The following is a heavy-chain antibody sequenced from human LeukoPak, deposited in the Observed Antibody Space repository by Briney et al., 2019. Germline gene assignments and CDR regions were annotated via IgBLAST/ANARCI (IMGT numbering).Heavy chain of an antibody. D-gene: IGHD5-12*01. Sequence: GGSLRLSCAASGFTFSSYVMSWVRQAPGKGLEWVSAISGSGGSTYYADSVKGRFTISRDNSKNTLYLQMNSLRAEDTAVYYCAKVRLRLYYFDYWGQGTLVTVSS. CDR2: ISGSGGST. CDR3: AKVRLRLYYFDY. V-gene: IGHV3-23*01. J-gene: IGHJ4*02. CDR1: GFTFSSYV.